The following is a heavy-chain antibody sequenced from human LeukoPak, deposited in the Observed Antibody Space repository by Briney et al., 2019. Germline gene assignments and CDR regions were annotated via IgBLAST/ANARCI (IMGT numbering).Heavy chain of an antibody. J-gene: IGHJ4*02. CDR1: GFTFSTYN. D-gene: IGHD1-26*01. CDR2: TSSKGNGYTT. V-gene: IGHV3-72*01. Sequence: GGSLRLSCAASGFTFSTYNMNWVRQAPGKGLEWVGRTSSKGNGYTTYYAASVKGRFTISRDDSKNSLYLQMNSLNTEDTAVYYCAKDSGSGGYFDYWGQGTLVTVSS. CDR3: AKDSGSGGYFDY.